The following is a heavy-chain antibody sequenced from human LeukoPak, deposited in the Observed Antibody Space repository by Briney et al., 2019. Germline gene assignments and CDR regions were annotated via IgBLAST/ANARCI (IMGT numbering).Heavy chain of an antibody. D-gene: IGHD6-13*01. Sequence: GGSLRRSCAASGFTFSSYTMNWVRQAPGKGLEWVSSISSSSTYIYYADSVTGRFTISRDNAKNSLYLQMNSLRAEDTAVYYCARDRIAAAVYYFDYWGQGTLVTVSS. V-gene: IGHV3-21*01. CDR3: ARDRIAAAVYYFDY. CDR2: ISSSSTYI. J-gene: IGHJ4*02. CDR1: GFTFSSYT.